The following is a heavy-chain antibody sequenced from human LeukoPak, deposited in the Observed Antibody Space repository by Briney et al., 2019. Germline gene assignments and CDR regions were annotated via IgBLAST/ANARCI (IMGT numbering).Heavy chain of an antibody. CDR3: ARGVGGYDLSFYYYGMDV. V-gene: IGHV6-1*01. CDR1: GDIVSSNSAA. CDR2: TYYRYKLYN. D-gene: IGHD5-12*01. J-gene: IGHJ6*04. Sequence: SQTLSLTCAISGDIVSSNSAAWNWIRQSPSRGLEWLVRTYYRYKLYNDYAVPVKSRITINPDTSKNQFSLQLNSVTPEDTAVYYCARGVGGYDLSFYYYGMDVWGKGTTVTVSS.